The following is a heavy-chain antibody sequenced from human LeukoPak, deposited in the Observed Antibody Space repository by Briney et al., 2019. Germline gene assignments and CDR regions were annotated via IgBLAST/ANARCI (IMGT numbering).Heavy chain of an antibody. Sequence: GSLRLSCAASGFTFSSYAMNWVRQAPGKGLEWVSIISSGDNITYYADSVRGRFTISRDNSKNTLYLQMNTLRAEDTAVYYCAKRAVAGTGRAFDYWGQGTLVTVSS. CDR1: GFTFSSYA. J-gene: IGHJ4*02. V-gene: IGHV3-23*01. D-gene: IGHD6-19*01. CDR3: AKRAVAGTGRAFDY. CDR2: ISSGDNIT.